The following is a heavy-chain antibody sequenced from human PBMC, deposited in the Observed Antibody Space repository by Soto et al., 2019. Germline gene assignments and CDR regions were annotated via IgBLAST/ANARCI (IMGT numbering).Heavy chain of an antibody. CDR1: GGTFSSYA. Sequence: SVKVSCKASGGTFSSYAISWVRQAPGQGLEWMGGIIPIFGTANYAQKFQGRVTITADESTSTAYMELSSLRSEDTAVYYCARAGATMMDYYCYGMDVWGQGTTVTVSS. V-gene: IGHV1-69*13. D-gene: IGHD5-12*01. CDR3: ARAGATMMDYYCYGMDV. CDR2: IIPIFGTA. J-gene: IGHJ6*02.